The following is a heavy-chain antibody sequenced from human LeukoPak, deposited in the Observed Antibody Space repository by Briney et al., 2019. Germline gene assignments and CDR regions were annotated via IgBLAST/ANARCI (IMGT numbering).Heavy chain of an antibody. J-gene: IGHJ4*02. CDR2: IIPILGIA. V-gene: IGHV1-69*04. D-gene: IGHD3-9*01. CDR1: GGTFSSYT. Sequence: ASVKGSCKASGGTFSSYTISWVRQAPGQGLEWMGRIIPILGIANYAQKFQGRVTITADKSTSTAYMELSSLRSEDTAVYYCARDRPVVDILSIWGQGTLVTVSS. CDR3: ARDRPVVDILSI.